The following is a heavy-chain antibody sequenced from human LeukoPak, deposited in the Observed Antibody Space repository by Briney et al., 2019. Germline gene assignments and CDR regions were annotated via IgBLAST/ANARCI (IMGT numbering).Heavy chain of an antibody. J-gene: IGHJ5*02. D-gene: IGHD2-15*01. CDR1: GYRFSSYW. CDR2: IYPGDSDI. CDR3: ARQEYCSGGSCYTWFEP. Sequence: GESLQISCKDSGYRFSSYWIAWVRQMPGKGLEYIGIIYPGDSDIRYSPSFQGLVTISADKSISTAYLQWSSLKASDTAMYYCARQEYCSGGSCYTWFEPWGQGTLVTVSS. V-gene: IGHV5-51*01.